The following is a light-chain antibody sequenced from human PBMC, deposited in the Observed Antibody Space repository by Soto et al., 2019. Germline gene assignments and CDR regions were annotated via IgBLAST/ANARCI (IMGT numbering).Light chain of an antibody. J-gene: IGKJ1*01. CDR2: DAS. V-gene: IGKV3-20*01. CDR1: QSVSSS. CDR3: QPYGSSWM. Sequence: EIVLTQSPGTLSLSPGERATLSSRASQSVSSSLAWYQQRPGQAPRLLIYDASSMATGIPDRFSGSGAGTDVSLISSILEPEEVAVYYCQPYGSSWMFGQANKV.